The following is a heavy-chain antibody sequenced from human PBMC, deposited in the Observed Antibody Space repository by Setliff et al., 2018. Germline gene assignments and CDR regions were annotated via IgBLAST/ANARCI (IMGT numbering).Heavy chain of an antibody. D-gene: IGHD3-9*01. Sequence: SETLSLTCTVSGGSISSGSYYWSWIRQPAGKGLEWIGRIYTSGSTNYNPSRKSRVTISVDTSKNQFSLKLSSVTAADTAVYYCARGPYHTIGVIFDYWGQGTLVTVSS. J-gene: IGHJ4*02. V-gene: IGHV4-61*02. CDR1: GGSISSGSYY. CDR3: ARGPYHTIGVIFDY. CDR2: IYTSGST.